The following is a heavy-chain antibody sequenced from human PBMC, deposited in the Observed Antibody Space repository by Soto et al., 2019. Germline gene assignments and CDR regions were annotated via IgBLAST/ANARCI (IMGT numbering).Heavy chain of an antibody. V-gene: IGHV4-30-2*01. CDR3: AAREWGETGRDY. CDR2: IYHSGST. J-gene: IGHJ4*02. Sequence: ASETLSLTCAVSGGSISSGGYSWSWIRQPPGKGLEWIGYIYHSGSTYYNPSLKSRVTISVDRSKNQFSLKLRSVTAADTAVYYCAAREWGETGRDYWGQGTLVTVSS. D-gene: IGHD3-16*01. CDR1: GGSISSGGYS.